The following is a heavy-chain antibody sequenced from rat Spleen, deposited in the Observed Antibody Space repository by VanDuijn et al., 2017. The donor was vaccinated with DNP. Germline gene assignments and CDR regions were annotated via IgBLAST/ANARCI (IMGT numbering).Heavy chain of an antibody. CDR1: GFTFSNYG. Sequence: EVRLVESGGGLVQPGGSMKLSCAASGFTFSNYGMHWIRQAPTKGLEWVASISPSGGSTYYRDSVKGRFTISRDNARSTLYLQMDSLRSGDTAASYGAGRPTPTRGPFDYWGQGVTVTVSS. CDR3: AGRPTPTRGPFDY. CDR2: ISPSGGST. J-gene: IGHJ2*01. V-gene: IGHV5-19*01. D-gene: IGHD3-5*01.